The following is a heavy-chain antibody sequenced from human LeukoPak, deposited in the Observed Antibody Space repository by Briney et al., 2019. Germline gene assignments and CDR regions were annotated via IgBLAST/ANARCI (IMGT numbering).Heavy chain of an antibody. D-gene: IGHD1-1*01. CDR1: GDSIGGYY. V-gene: IGHV4-59*01. CDR3: ARGEVYWRTPFDY. CDR2: IYDSDT. J-gene: IGHJ4*02. Sequence: SETLSLTCTVSGDSIGGYYWIWIRQPPGKGLEWVGDIYDSDTRYNPPLKSRVTISVDTSKNQFSLKLSSVTAADTAVYYCARGEVYWRTPFDYWGQGTLVTVSS.